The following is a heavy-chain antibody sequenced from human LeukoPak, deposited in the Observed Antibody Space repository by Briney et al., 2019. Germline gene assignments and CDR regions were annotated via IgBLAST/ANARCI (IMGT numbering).Heavy chain of an antibody. Sequence: PGGSLRLSCAVSGLTVTDNYMSWVRQAPGKGLEWVSVIYPDGSTYHADSVKGRSTISRDNSKNKLFLQMNTLRADDTAVYHCARTNPVYGDYDYWGKGTLVTVSS. J-gene: IGHJ4*02. CDR3: ARTNPVYGDYDY. CDR2: IYPDGST. CDR1: GLTVTDNY. D-gene: IGHD4-17*01. V-gene: IGHV3-53*01.